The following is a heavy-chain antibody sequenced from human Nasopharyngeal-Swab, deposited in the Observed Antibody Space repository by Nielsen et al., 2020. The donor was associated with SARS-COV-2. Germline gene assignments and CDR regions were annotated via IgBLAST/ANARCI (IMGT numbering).Heavy chain of an antibody. CDR1: GYSFTSYW. Sequence: GGSLRLSCKGSGYSFTSYWIGWVRQMPGKGLEWMGIIYPGDSDTRYSPSFRGQVTISADKSISTAYLQWSSLKASDTAMYYCARSGLVGATFFDYWGQGTLVTVSS. V-gene: IGHV5-51*01. CDR3: ARSGLVGATFFDY. CDR2: IYPGDSDT. D-gene: IGHD1-26*01. J-gene: IGHJ4*02.